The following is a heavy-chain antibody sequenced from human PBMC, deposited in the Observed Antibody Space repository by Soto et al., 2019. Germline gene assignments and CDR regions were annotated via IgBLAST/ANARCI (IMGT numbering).Heavy chain of an antibody. D-gene: IGHD2-21*01. J-gene: IGHJ6*02. CDR1: GFTFSSYW. CDR3: ARRGVAGALDV. Sequence: GGSLRLSCTASGFTFSSYWMQWVRQAPGKGLVWVSHISPDGSTTSHADSVKGRFTISRDNAKNTLYLQTNSLRAEDTAVYYCARRGVAGALDVWGQGTTVTVSS. CDR2: ISPDGSTT. V-gene: IGHV3-74*01.